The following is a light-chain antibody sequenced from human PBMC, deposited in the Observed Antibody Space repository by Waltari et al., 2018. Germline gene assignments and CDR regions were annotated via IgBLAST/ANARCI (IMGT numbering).Light chain of an antibody. V-gene: IGKV3-15*01. CDR1: QSVGSN. CDR3: QDCDKWPPYT. J-gene: IGKJ2*01. CDR2: GAS. Sequence: ELVLTQSPATLVVSPGDRVTLSCRASQSVGSNLAWYQQKPGQAPRLLIYGASTRATGVPARFSGGGSGTEFTLSISSLQSEDFAVYYCQDCDKWPPYTFGQGTKLEI.